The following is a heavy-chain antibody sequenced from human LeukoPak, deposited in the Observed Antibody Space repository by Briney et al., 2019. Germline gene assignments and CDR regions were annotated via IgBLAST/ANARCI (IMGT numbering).Heavy chain of an antibody. CDR2: IKQDGSEK. D-gene: IGHD6-13*01. J-gene: IGHJ3*02. Sequence: GGSLRLSCAASGFTFSSYWMSWVRQAPGKGLEWVANIKQDGSEKYYVDSVKGRFTISRDNAKNSLYLQMNSLRAEDTAVYYCARDRNLIAAAATSAFDIWGQGTMVTVSS. CDR1: GFTFSSYW. CDR3: ARDRNLIAAAATSAFDI. V-gene: IGHV3-7*01.